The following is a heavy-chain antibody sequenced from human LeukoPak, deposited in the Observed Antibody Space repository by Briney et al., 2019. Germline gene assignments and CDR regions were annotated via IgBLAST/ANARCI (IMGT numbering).Heavy chain of an antibody. D-gene: IGHD5-24*01. Sequence: SVKVSCKASGGTFSSYAISWVRQAPGQGLEWMGRIIPILGIANYAQKFQGKVTITADKSTSTAYMELSSLRSEDTAVYYCARDGVAEMATISDYWGQGTLVTVSS. CDR2: IIPILGIA. CDR3: ARDGVAEMATISDY. V-gene: IGHV1-69*04. CDR1: GGTFSSYA. J-gene: IGHJ4*02.